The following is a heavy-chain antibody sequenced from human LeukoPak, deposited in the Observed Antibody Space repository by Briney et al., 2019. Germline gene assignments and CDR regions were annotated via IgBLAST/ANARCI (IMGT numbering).Heavy chain of an antibody. D-gene: IGHD6-19*01. CDR1: GFTLNSYS. CDR3: GRDLSGWYGPDY. J-gene: IGHJ4*02. V-gene: IGHV3-20*04. Sequence: GGSLRLSCAPSGFTLNSYSMDWVRQAPGKGLEWVAGINWNGGNTGYTDSVKGRFTISRDNAKNSLYLQMDSLRAEDTVLYYCGRDLSGWYGPDYWGQGTLVTVSS. CDR2: INWNGGNT.